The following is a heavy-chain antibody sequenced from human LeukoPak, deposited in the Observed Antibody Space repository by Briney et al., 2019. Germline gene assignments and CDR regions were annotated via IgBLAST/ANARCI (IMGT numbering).Heavy chain of an antibody. J-gene: IGHJ4*02. V-gene: IGHV3-74*01. CDR1: GFTFSNYW. CDR2: INSDGNST. CDR3: AREWSYDFWSGYYMED. D-gene: IGHD3-3*01. Sequence: GGSLRLSCAASGFTFSNYWMHWVRQAPGKGLVWVSRINSDGNSTSYADSVKGRLTISRDNAKNTLCLQINSLRAEDTAVYYCAREWSYDFWSGYYMEDWGQGTLVTVSS.